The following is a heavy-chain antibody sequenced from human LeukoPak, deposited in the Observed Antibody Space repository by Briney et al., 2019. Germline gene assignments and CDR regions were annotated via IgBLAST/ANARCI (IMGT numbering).Heavy chain of an antibody. CDR3: VRLEGSSSDPHYGMDV. CDR1: GYSFTSYW. J-gene: IGHJ6*02. Sequence: PGESLKISCKGSGYSFTSYWIGWVRQMPGKGLEWMGIIYPGDSDTRYSPSFQGQVTISADKSISTAYLQWSSLKASDTAMYYCVRLEGSSSDPHYGMDVWGQGTTVTVSS. CDR2: IYPGDSDT. V-gene: IGHV5-51*01. D-gene: IGHD6-13*01.